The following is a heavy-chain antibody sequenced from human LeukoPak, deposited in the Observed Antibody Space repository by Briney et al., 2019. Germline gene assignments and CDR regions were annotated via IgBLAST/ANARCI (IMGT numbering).Heavy chain of an antibody. CDR3: AKDHQIITPSHFDY. CDR1: GFNFNNCA. D-gene: IGHD3-22*01. CDR2: ISGSGGTT. J-gene: IGHJ4*02. Sequence: GGSLRLSCAASGFNFNNCAMNWVRQAPGKGLEWVSAISGSGGTTYYADSVKGRFTISRDNSNTLYLQMNSLRAEDTAVYYCAKDHQIITPSHFDYWGQGTLVTVSS. V-gene: IGHV3-23*01.